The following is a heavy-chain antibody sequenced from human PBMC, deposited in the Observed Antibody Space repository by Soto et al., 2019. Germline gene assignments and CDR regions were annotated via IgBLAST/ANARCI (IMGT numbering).Heavy chain of an antibody. Sequence: QITLKESGPTLVTPTQTLSLTCTLSGFSLTTHSVAVGWIRQPPGKALEWLALFYGDDVTGYNPSLRDRLTIARDTSRTPVVLTMTNVDPVDTATYYCTHRQSGAFDFWGQGTLVTVSS. CDR2: FYGDDVT. J-gene: IGHJ4*02. CDR1: GFSLTTHSVA. V-gene: IGHV2-5*02. CDR3: THRQSGAFDF. D-gene: IGHD2-15*01.